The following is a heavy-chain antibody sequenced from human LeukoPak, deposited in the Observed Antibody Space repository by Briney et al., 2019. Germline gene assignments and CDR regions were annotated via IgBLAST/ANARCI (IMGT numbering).Heavy chain of an antibody. Sequence: GGFLRLSCAVSGFTFTDYWMNWVRQAPGKGLEWVASIRQDGGEKYYVDSVKGRFTISRDNTKNSLYLQMSALIAEDTAVYYCARDGTAAGLYFDLWGQGTLVTVSS. D-gene: IGHD6-13*01. CDR2: IRQDGGEK. J-gene: IGHJ4*01. CDR3: ARDGTAAGLYFDL. CDR1: GFTFTDYW. V-gene: IGHV3-7*01.